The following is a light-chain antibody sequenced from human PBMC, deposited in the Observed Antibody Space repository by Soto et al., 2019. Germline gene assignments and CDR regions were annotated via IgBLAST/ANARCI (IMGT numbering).Light chain of an antibody. V-gene: IGKV4-1*01. Sequence: DIVMTQSPDSLAVSLGERATISCKSSQTISYTSINKTYLAWYQQRPGQPPKLLIYWASIRGSGVPDRLSGSGFGTDFTLTISSPQTEDVAVYYCQQYFSYPLTFGGGTKVEVK. CDR3: QQYFSYPLT. CDR2: WAS. J-gene: IGKJ4*01. CDR1: QTISYTSINKTY.